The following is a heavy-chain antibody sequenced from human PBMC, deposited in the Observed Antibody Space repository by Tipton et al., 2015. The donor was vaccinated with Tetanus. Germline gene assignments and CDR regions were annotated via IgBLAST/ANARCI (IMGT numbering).Heavy chain of an antibody. V-gene: IGHV3-73*01. CDR3: ARTRELGDAFDI. D-gene: IGHD1-26*01. J-gene: IGHJ3*02. CDR1: GFTFSGSA. Sequence: SLRLSCAASGFTFSGSAMHWVRQASGKGLEWVGRIRSKAYSYATSYAASVKGRFTISRDDSKNTAYLQMNTLKTEDTAVYYCARTRELGDAFDIWGQGTMVTVSS. CDR2: IRSKAYSYAT.